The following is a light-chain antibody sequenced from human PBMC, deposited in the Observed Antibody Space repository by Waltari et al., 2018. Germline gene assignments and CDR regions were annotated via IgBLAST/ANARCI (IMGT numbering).Light chain of an antibody. CDR1: QTIGNY. CDR2: AAS. J-gene: IGKJ3*01. CDR3: QQSYSPPAT. V-gene: IGKV1-39*01. Sequence: DIQMTQSPSSLSASVGDRVTITCRASQTIGNYLNWYQQKPGKAPKVLIYAASTLESGVPSRFSGSGSGTDFTLTITSLLPEDFATDYCQQSYSPPATFGPGTKVDVK.